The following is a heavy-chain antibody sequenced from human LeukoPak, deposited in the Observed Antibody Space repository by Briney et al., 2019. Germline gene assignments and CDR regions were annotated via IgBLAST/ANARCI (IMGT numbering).Heavy chain of an antibody. CDR2: IWYDGSNK. V-gene: IGHV3-33*01. CDR1: GFTFSSYG. J-gene: IGHJ6*02. Sequence: PGGSLRLSCAASGFTFSSYGMHWVRQAPGKGLEWVAVIWYDGSNKYYADSVKGRFTISRDNSKNTLYLQMNSLRAEDTAVYYCARDLQANRVHGMDVWGQGTTVTVSS. CDR3: ARDLQANRVHGMDV. D-gene: IGHD1-1*01.